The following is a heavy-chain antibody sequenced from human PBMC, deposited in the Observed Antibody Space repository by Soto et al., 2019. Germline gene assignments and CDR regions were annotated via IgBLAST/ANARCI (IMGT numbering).Heavy chain of an antibody. J-gene: IGHJ2*01. V-gene: IGHV1-2*04. CDR1: GYKFTDYY. D-gene: IGHD1-20*01. Sequence: QVVLVQSGAEVKKPGASVEVSCKASGYKFTDYYIHWVRQAPGQGPEWMGWVNPKRGDAVYAQKFQGWVTMTRDTATTTAYLEVNRLKSDDTAVYYRARDPGIPGRYWYFDLWGRGTLVTVSS. CDR2: VNPKRGDA. CDR3: ARDPGIPGRYWYFDL.